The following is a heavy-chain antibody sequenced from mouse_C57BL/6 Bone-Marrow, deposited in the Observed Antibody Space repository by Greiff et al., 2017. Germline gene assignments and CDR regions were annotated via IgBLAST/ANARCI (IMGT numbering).Heavy chain of an antibody. CDR3: ARRRSYDGYYGNAMDY. V-gene: IGHV1-18*01. J-gene: IGHJ4*01. CDR1: GYTFTDYN. CDR2: INPNNGGT. D-gene: IGHD2-3*01. Sequence: VQLQQSGPELVKPGASVKIPCKASGYTFTDYNMDWVKQSHGKSLEWIGDINPNNGGTIYNQKFKGKATLTVDTSSSTAYMELRSLTSEDTAVYYCARRRSYDGYYGNAMDYWGQGTSVTVSS.